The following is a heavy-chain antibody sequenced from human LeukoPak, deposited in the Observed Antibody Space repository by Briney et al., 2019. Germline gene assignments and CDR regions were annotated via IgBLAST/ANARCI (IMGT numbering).Heavy chain of an antibody. CDR3: ATRGLSRFGF. Sequence: GGSLRLSCAASGFTFSSYAMSWVRQAPGKGLGWVSAISGSGGSTYYADSVMGRFTISRDNSKNTLYLQMNSLRAEDTAVYYCATRGLSRFGFWGQGTLVTVSS. V-gene: IGHV3-23*01. J-gene: IGHJ4*02. CDR1: GFTFSSYA. CDR2: ISGSGGST. D-gene: IGHD2/OR15-2a*01.